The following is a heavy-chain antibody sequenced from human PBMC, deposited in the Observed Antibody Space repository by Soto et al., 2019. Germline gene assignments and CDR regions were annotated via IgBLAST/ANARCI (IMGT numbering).Heavy chain of an antibody. D-gene: IGHD3-22*01. Sequence: SETLSLTCTVSGGSISSGGYYWSWIRQHPGKGLEWIGYIYYSGSTYYNPSLKSRVTISVDTSKNQFSLKLSSVTAADTAVYYCARDQRRLSDSSGPGGLDYWGQGTLVTVSS. CDR2: IYYSGST. J-gene: IGHJ4*02. CDR1: GGSISSGGYY. CDR3: ARDQRRLSDSSGPGGLDY. V-gene: IGHV4-31*03.